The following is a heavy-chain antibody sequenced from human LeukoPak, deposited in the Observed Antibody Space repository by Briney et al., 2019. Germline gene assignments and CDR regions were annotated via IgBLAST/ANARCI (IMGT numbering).Heavy chain of an antibody. Sequence: GGSLRLSCAASGFTFDDYAMHWVRQAPGKGLEWVSGISWNSGSIGYADSVKGRFTISRDNAKNSLYLQMNSLRAEDMASYYCAKDINGDYFNYYMDVWGKGTTVTVSS. CDR3: AKDINGDYFNYYMDV. D-gene: IGHD4-17*01. V-gene: IGHV3-9*03. CDR2: ISWNSGSI. J-gene: IGHJ6*03. CDR1: GFTFDDYA.